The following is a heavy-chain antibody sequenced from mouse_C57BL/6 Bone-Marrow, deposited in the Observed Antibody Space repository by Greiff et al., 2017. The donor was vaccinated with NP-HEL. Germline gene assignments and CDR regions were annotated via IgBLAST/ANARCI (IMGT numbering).Heavy chain of an antibody. V-gene: IGHV2-9-1*01. Sequence: VQLVESGPGLVAPSQSLSITCTVSGFSLTSYAISWVRQPPGKGLEWLGVIWTGGGTNYNSALKSRLSISKDNSKSQVFLKMNSLQTEDTARYYCARTGYYGSNWYFDVWGTGTTVTVSS. J-gene: IGHJ1*03. CDR2: IWTGGGT. CDR3: ARTGYYGSNWYFDV. CDR1: GFSLTSYA. D-gene: IGHD1-1*01.